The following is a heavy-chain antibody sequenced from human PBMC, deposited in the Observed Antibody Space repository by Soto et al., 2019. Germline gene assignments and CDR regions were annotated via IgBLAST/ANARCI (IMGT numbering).Heavy chain of an antibody. J-gene: IGHJ3*02. CDR1: GYTFTSYG. CDR3: ARGGYCSGGTCYSTDAFDI. V-gene: IGHV1-18*01. CDR2: ISVYSANT. D-gene: IGHD2-15*01. Sequence: ASVKVSCKASGYTFTSYGFSWVRQAPGQGLEWMGWISVYSANTNYAQKVQGRVTMTTDTSTSTAYMELRSLRSDDTAVYYCARGGYCSGGTCYSTDAFDIWGQGTVVTVSS.